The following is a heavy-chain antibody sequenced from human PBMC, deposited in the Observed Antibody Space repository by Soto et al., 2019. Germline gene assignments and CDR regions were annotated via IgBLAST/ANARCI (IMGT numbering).Heavy chain of an antibody. CDR3: ARAVGPLHKTHDY. V-gene: IGHV3-53*02. Sequence: EVQLVETGGGLIQPGGSLRLSCAASGFTVSSNYMSWVRQAPGKGLEWVSVIYSGGSTYYADSVKGRFTISRDNSKNTLYLQMNSLRAEDTAVYYCARAVGPLHKTHDYWGQGTLVTVSS. D-gene: IGHD1-26*01. J-gene: IGHJ4*02. CDR2: IYSGGST. CDR1: GFTVSSNY.